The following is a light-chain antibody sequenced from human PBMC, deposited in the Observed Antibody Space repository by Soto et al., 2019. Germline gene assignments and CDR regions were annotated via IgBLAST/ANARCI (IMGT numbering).Light chain of an antibody. Sequence: QSALTQPAYVSGSHVQSIPISCTGTSSDVGSYNTVSWYQQHPGKAPKLMIFEDTERPSGVSHRFSASKSGNTAYLSISGLQAEDEAYYYCCSSAGDTLVVFGGGTKVTVL. CDR3: CSSAGDTLVV. CDR2: EDT. V-gene: IGLV2-23*01. CDR1: SSDVGSYNT. J-gene: IGLJ2*01.